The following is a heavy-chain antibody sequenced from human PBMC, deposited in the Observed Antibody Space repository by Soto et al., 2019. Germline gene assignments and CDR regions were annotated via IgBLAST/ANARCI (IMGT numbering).Heavy chain of an antibody. Sequence: WTWIRQPPRTGLEWIGEINHSGSTNYNPSLKSRVTISVDTSKNQFSLKLTSVTAADTAVYYCARDKITGLIDYWGQGTLVTVSS. D-gene: IGHD2-8*02. V-gene: IGHV4-34*01. CDR2: INHSGST. J-gene: IGHJ4*02. CDR3: ARDKITGLIDY.